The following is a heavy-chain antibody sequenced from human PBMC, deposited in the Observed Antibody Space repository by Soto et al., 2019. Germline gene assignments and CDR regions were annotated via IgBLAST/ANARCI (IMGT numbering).Heavy chain of an antibody. CDR1: GYTFTDYY. Sequence: ASVKVSCKASGYTFTDYYIHWVRQAPGQGLQWMGWINPNSGGTNYAQRFQGRVTMTSDTSISTAYMELNSLRSDDTALYYCARDTLQQRWFDPWGHGTLVTVSS. V-gene: IGHV1-2*02. D-gene: IGHD6-13*01. CDR2: INPNSGGT. J-gene: IGHJ5*02. CDR3: ARDTLQQRWFDP.